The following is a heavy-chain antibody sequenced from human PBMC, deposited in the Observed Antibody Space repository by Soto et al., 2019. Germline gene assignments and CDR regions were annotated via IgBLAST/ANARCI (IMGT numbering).Heavy chain of an antibody. D-gene: IGHD2-21*02. CDR1: GDTFTNYY. J-gene: IGHJ4*02. CDR2: VNPSGGHT. CDR3: ARGGHVVVVTAAFDY. V-gene: IGHV1-46*01. Sequence: QVQLMQSGAEVKKPGASVKVSCKASGDTFTNYYIHWVRQAPGQGLEWMGTVNPSGGHTTYSQNFLGRVTMTRDRSTITPYMEPTRLKSDDTAVYYCARGGHVVVVTAAFDYWGQGTLVTVSS.